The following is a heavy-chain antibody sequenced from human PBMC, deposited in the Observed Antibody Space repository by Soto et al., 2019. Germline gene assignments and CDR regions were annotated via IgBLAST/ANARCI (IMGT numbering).Heavy chain of an antibody. Sequence: QITLKESGPTLVKPTQTLTLTCTFSGFSLSTSGVGVGWIRQPPGKALEWLALIYWDDDKRSSPSLKSRLTIIPAPPQNQVVPTMTNMAPLATAPYYSAHRLYYYVWGSYPYPFHAAFDIWCQGTMVTLSS. V-gene: IGHV2-5*02. CDR2: IYWDDDK. CDR1: GFSLSTSGVG. J-gene: IGHJ3*02. D-gene: IGHD3-16*01. CDR3: AHRLYYYVWGSYPYPFHAAFDI.